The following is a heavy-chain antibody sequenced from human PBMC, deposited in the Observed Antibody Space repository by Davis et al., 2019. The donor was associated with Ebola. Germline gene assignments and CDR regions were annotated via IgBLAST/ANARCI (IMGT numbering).Heavy chain of an antibody. V-gene: IGHV5-51*01. J-gene: IGHJ4*02. D-gene: IGHD3-22*01. CDR2: IYADDSNT. Sequence: GESLKTSCKTSGYSFTTYWIVWVRQMPGKGLEWMGIIYADDSNTRYSTSFQGQVTISADKSISTAYLQWSSLQASDTAIYYCARPNYDSSCYSYDYWGQGTLVTVSS. CDR3: ARPNYDSSCYSYDY. CDR1: GYSFTTYW.